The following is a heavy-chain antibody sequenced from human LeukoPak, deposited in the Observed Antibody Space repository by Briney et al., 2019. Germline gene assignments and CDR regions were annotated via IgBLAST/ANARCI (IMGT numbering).Heavy chain of an antibody. V-gene: IGHV2-70*11. Sequence: SGPALVKPTQTLTLTCTFSGFSLSTNGMCVSWIRQPPGKALEWLARIDWDNDKYYSTSLKTRLTISKDTSKNQVVLTMSNTDPMDTATYYCARIRKPHYYDSSGYIDYWGQGTLVTVSS. D-gene: IGHD3-22*01. CDR3: ARIRKPHYYDSSGYIDY. J-gene: IGHJ4*02. CDR2: IDWDNDK. CDR1: GFSLSTNGMC.